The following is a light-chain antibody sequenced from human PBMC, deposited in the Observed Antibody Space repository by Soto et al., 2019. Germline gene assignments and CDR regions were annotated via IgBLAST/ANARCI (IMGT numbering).Light chain of an antibody. Sequence: DIQMTQSPSSLSASVGDRVTITCRASQSISSYLNWYQQRPGKAPKLLIYAASSLQSGVPSRFSGSGSGADFTLTISSLQPEDCATYYCQQSYTIPFTFGQGTKLEI. J-gene: IGKJ2*01. CDR3: QQSYTIPFT. CDR2: AAS. CDR1: QSISSY. V-gene: IGKV1-39*01.